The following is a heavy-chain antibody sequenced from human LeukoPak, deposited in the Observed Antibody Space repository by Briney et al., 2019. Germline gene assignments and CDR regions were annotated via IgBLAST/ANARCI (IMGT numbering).Heavy chain of an antibody. D-gene: IGHD2-15*01. V-gene: IGHV4-59*01. CDR3: ARGEDTEALDY. CDR1: GGSISSYY. CDR2: IHYSGST. J-gene: IGHJ4*02. Sequence: KPSETLSLTCTVSGGSISSYYWSWIRQPPGKGLEWIGYIHYSGSTKYNPSLKSRVTISVDTSKNQFSLKLRSVTAADTAVYYCARGEDTEALDYWGQGTLVTVSS.